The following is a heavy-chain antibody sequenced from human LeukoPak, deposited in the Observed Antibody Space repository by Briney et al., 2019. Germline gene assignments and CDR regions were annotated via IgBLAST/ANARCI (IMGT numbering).Heavy chain of an antibody. CDR2: IYSGGST. CDR1: GFTVSSNY. CDR3: ARDVVVAAIYYGMDV. Sequence: GGSLRLSCAASGFTVSSNYMSWVRQAPGKGLEWVSVIYSGGSTYYADSVKGRFTISRDNSKNTPYLQMNSLRAEDTAVYYCARDVVVAAIYYGMDVWGKGTTVTVSS. V-gene: IGHV3-53*01. J-gene: IGHJ6*04. D-gene: IGHD2-15*01.